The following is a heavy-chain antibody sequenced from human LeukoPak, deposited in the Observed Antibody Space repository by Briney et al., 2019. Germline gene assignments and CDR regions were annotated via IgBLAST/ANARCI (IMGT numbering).Heavy chain of an antibody. CDR3: AKGTTLDPRYSLDI. D-gene: IGHD3/OR15-3a*01. J-gene: IGHJ3*02. CDR1: GFTFDSYA. Sequence: GGSLRLSCAASGFTFDSYAMNWVRQAPGKGLEWAPTIGGSGDSTYYADSVKGRFTISRDNSKNTLFLQMNSLRAEDTAVYYCAKGTTLDPRYSLDIWGQGTMVTVSS. CDR2: IGGSGDST. V-gene: IGHV3-23*01.